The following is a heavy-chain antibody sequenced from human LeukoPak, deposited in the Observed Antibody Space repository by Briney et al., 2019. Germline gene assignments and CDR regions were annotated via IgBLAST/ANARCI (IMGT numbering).Heavy chain of an antibody. CDR1: GGSISSHY. Sequence: SETLSLTCTVSGGSISSHYWSWIRQPPGKGLEWIGYIYYSGSTNYNPSLKSRVTISVDTSKNQFSLKLSSVTAADTAVYYCARGGYCSSTSCPGDWYFDLWGRGTLVTVSS. CDR3: ARGGYCSSTSCPGDWYFDL. V-gene: IGHV4-59*11. J-gene: IGHJ2*01. CDR2: IYYSGST. D-gene: IGHD2-2*03.